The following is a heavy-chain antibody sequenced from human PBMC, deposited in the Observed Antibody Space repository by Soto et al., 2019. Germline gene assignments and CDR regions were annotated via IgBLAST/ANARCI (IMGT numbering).Heavy chain of an antibody. D-gene: IGHD6-13*01. CDR2: INHSGST. J-gene: IGHJ6*02. CDR1: GGSFSGYY. Sequence: SETLSLTCAVYGGSFSGYYWSWIRQPPGKGLEWIGEINHSGSTNYNPSLKRRVTISVDTSTNQFSLKLSTVTAADTAVYYCARGFAAAGTYSYYGMDVWGQGTTVTVSS. CDR3: ARGFAAAGTYSYYGMDV. V-gene: IGHV4-34*01.